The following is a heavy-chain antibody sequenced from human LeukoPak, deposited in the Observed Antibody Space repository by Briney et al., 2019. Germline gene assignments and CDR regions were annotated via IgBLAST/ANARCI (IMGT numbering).Heavy chain of an antibody. J-gene: IGHJ3*02. D-gene: IGHD3-22*01. CDR2: ISGSGGST. CDR3: AKDTRYYYHKYAFDI. CDR1: GFTFSSYA. V-gene: IGHV3-23*01. Sequence: GGSLRLSCAASGFTFSSYAMSWVRQAPGKGLEWVSAISGSGGSTYYADSVKGRFTISRDNSKNTLYLQMNSLRAEGTAVYYCAKDTRYYYHKYAFDIWGQGTMVTVSS.